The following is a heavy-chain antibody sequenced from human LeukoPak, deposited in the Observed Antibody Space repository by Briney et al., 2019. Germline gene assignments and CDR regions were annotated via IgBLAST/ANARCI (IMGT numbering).Heavy chain of an antibody. CDR1: GYTFTSYG. J-gene: IGHJ5*02. V-gene: IGHV1-18*01. CDR2: ISAYNGNT. D-gene: IGHD1-26*01. Sequence: ASVKVSCKASGYTFTSYGIIWVRQAPGQGLEWMGWISAYNGNTNYAQKLQGRVTMTTDTSTSTAYMELRSLRSDDTAVYHCARYSVGATWRVPYTWFDPWGQGTLVTVSS. CDR3: ARYSVGATWRVPYTWFDP.